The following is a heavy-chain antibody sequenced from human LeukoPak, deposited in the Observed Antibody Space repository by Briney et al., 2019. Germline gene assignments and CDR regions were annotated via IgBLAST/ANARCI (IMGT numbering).Heavy chain of an antibody. V-gene: IGHV3-23*01. Sequence: GGSLRLSCAASGFTFRSYGMSWVRQAPGKGLEWVSGVSGSGGSTYYADSVKGRFTISRDNSKNTLFLQMNSLRAEDTAVYYCAKVPTYSSSWYAFYFDYWGQGTLVTVSS. J-gene: IGHJ4*02. CDR1: GFTFRSYG. CDR3: AKVPTYSSSWYAFYFDY. D-gene: IGHD6-13*01. CDR2: VSGSGGST.